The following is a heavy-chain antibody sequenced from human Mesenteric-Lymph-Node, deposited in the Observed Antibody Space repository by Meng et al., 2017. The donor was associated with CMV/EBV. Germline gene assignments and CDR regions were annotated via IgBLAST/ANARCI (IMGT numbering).Heavy chain of an antibody. J-gene: IGHJ6*02. CDR2: ISSSGGSA. CDR1: GFTFSSYA. V-gene: IGHV3-23*01. D-gene: IGHD3-10*01. CDR3: AKDQGDLGIIWFGELLEGWDYTMDV. Sequence: GESLKISCAASGFTFSSYAMSWVRQAPGTGLEWVSGISSSGGSAYYADSVKGRFTISRDNSKNTLFLQMKSLRAEDTAVYYCAKDQGDLGIIWFGELLEGWDYTMDVWGQGTTVTVSS.